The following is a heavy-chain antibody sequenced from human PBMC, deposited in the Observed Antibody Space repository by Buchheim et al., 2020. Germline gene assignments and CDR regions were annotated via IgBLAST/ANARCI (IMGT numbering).Heavy chain of an antibody. V-gene: IGHV3-15*07. D-gene: IGHD2-21*01. CDR3: ITVPFAFCGGSTCFFPGGES. J-gene: IGHJ4*02. CDR2: IKSYTDGGTT. Sequence: EVQLVESGGGLVEPGGSLRLSCAASGFTFTNAWMSWVRQAPGKGLEWVGGIKSYTDGGTTDYAAPVKGRFTVSRDDSINTLYLQMNSLKIEDTALYYCITVPFAFCGGSTCFFPGGESWGQGTL. CDR1: GFTFTNAW.